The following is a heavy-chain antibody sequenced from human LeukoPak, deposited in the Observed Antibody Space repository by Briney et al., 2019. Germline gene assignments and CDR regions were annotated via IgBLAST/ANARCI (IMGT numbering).Heavy chain of an antibody. Sequence: SVKVSCKASGGSFSSYGISWVRQAPGQGLEWMGGIIPMLGRSNYAQKSQGRVTISTDESTSTAYMEMSGLRSEDTAVYYCAREDHTANNWFDPWGQGTLVTVSS. CDR3: AREDHTANNWFDP. J-gene: IGHJ5*02. D-gene: IGHD5-18*01. CDR1: GGSFSSYG. CDR2: IIPMLGRS. V-gene: IGHV1-69*05.